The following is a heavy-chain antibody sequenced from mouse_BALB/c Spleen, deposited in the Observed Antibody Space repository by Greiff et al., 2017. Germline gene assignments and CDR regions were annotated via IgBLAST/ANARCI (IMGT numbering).Heavy chain of an antibody. CDR3: ARYRYDGWYFDV. Sequence: EVKLMESGPGLVKPSQSLSLTCTVTGYSITSDYAWNWIRQFPGNKLEWMGYISYSGSTSYNPSLKSRISITRDTSKNQFFLQLNSVTTEDTATYYCARYRYDGWYFDVWGAGTTVTVSS. V-gene: IGHV3-2*02. J-gene: IGHJ1*01. CDR1: GYSITSDYA. CDR2: ISYSGST. D-gene: IGHD2-14*01.